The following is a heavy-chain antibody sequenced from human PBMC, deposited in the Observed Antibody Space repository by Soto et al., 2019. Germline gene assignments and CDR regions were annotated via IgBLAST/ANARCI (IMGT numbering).Heavy chain of an antibody. CDR2: ITTYNGNR. CDR3: ARDAQPKGVAADGASDY. V-gene: IGHV1-18*01. Sequence: QVQLVQSGPEVKNPGASVKVSCKASGYTFKNYGIKWVRQAPGQGLEWVGWITTYNGNRYSGAKFQGRDTMTTDTSTSTTYMELKSLTSDDTGVYYCARDAQPKGVAADGASDYWGQGTLVTVAS. D-gene: IGHD6-19*01. J-gene: IGHJ4*02. CDR1: GYTFKNYG.